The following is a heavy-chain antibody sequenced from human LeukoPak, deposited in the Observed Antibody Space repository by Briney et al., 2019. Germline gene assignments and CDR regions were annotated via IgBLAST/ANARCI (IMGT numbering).Heavy chain of an antibody. Sequence: GGSLRLSCTASGFTFSGYSMNWVRQAPGKGLEWVSSISSSSTYIYYADSVKGRFTISRDNAKNSLHLQMNSLRAEDTAVYYCTSRGINYYDSGGFTYWGQGTLVTVSS. CDR1: GFTFSGYS. J-gene: IGHJ4*02. CDR3: TSRGINYYDSGGFTY. D-gene: IGHD3-22*01. CDR2: ISSSSTYI. V-gene: IGHV3-21*01.